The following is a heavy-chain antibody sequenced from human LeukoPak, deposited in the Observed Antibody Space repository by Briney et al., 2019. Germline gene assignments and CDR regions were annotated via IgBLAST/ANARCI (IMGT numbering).Heavy chain of an antibody. Sequence: SETLSHTCTDSAGSISSYYWSWIRHHAGKGREWIGRIYTSGSTNYNPSLKSRVTISVDKSKNQFSLKLSSVTAADTAVYYCARGPYGDYADYWGQGTLVTVSS. J-gene: IGHJ4*02. CDR1: AGSISSYY. CDR3: ARGPYGDYADY. V-gene: IGHV4-4*07. CDR2: IYTSGST. D-gene: IGHD4-17*01.